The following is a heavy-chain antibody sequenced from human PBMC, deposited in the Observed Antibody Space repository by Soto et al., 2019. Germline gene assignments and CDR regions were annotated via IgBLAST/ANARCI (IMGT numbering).Heavy chain of an antibody. J-gene: IGHJ4*02. CDR2: ISYDGSNK. CDR3: AATIVGVNWPYFEY. D-gene: IGHD1-26*01. V-gene: IGHV3-30*03. CDR1: VFTFSSYG. Sequence: VGSLRLSCASSVFTFSSYGMHCVRQSPGKWLEWVAVISYDGSNKYYADSVKGRFTISRDNSKNTLYLQMNSLRAEDTAVYYCAATIVGVNWPYFEYWGQGTLVIVSS.